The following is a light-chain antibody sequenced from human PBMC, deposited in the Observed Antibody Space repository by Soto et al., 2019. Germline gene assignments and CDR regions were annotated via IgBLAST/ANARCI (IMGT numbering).Light chain of an antibody. V-gene: IGLV2-18*02. CDR1: SSDVGSYNR. Sequence: QSVLTQPPSVSGSPGQSVTISCTGTSSDVGSYNRVSWYQQPPGTAPKLIIYEVSNRPSGVPDRFSGSKSGNTASLTISGLQAEDEADYYCSSSTSTSSLVFGGGTKLTVL. CDR2: EVS. J-gene: IGLJ2*01. CDR3: SSSTSTSSLV.